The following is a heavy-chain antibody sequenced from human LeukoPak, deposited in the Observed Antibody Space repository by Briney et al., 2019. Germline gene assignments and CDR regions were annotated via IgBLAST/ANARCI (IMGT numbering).Heavy chain of an antibody. CDR1: GFTFSSYA. CDR3: ARVGGVAATSPVYFDY. CDR2: ISYDGSNK. Sequence: PGGSLRLSCAASGFTFSSYAMHWVRQAPGKGLEWVAVISYDGSNKCYADSVKGRFTISRDNSKNTLYLQMNSLRAEDTAVYYCARVGGVAATSPVYFDYWGQGTLVTVSS. J-gene: IGHJ4*02. V-gene: IGHV3-30-3*01. D-gene: IGHD2-15*01.